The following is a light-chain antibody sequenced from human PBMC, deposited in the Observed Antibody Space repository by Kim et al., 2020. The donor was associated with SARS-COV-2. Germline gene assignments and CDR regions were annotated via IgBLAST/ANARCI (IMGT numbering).Light chain of an antibody. CDR2: RDT. CDR1: DIGGRN. Sequence: SVALGQTARITCGGDDIGGRNVHWYHQKPGQAPVLVIYRDTNRPAGIPERFSGSNSGNTATLTIDRAEAGDEADYYCQVWFRSTVVFGGGTKVTVL. V-gene: IGLV3-9*01. J-gene: IGLJ2*01. CDR3: QVWFRSTVV.